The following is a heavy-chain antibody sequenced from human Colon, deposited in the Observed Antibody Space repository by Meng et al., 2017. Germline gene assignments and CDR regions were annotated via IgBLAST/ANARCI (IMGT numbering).Heavy chain of an antibody. Sequence: GESLKISCTASGFTFSDYGVSWFRQAPGKGLEWVGFIRSEAFGGTAEYAASVEGRFTISRDDSKSIAYLQMNSLKTEDTAVYYCTRNFGDYRPIDFRGQGKLV. D-gene: IGHD4-17*01. CDR2: IRSEAFGGTA. J-gene: IGHJ4*02. V-gene: IGHV3-49*03. CDR3: TRNFGDYRPIDF. CDR1: GFTFSDYG.